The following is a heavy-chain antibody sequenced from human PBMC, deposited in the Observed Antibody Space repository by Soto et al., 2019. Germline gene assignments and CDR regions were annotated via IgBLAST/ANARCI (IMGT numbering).Heavy chain of an antibody. CDR1: GGSFSSHG. CDR2: IMPTFGSA. J-gene: IGHJ4*02. V-gene: IGHV1-69*06. D-gene: IGHD1-1*01. Sequence: SVKVSCKASGGSFSSHGIAWVRQVPGQGLEWVGGIMPTFGSATYAPKFQGRVTITADKSTSTAYMELRSLRSEDTAVYYCATERSAQYFDYWGQGTLVTVSS. CDR3: ATERSAQYFDY.